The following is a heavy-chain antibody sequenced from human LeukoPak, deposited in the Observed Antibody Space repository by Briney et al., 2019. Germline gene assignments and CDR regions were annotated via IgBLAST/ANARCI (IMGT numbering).Heavy chain of an antibody. CDR2: ISLHNGNT. CDR3: ASPSSSYHDAFDI. V-gene: IGHV1-18*01. J-gene: IGHJ3*02. Sequence: ASVKVSCKASGYAFSRITISWVRQAPGQGLEWMGWISLHNGNTNYAQKFQGSVTMTRDTSTTTVSMELRSLRSDDTAVYYCASPSSSYHDAFDIWGQGTMVTVSS. CDR1: GYAFSRIT. D-gene: IGHD6-13*01.